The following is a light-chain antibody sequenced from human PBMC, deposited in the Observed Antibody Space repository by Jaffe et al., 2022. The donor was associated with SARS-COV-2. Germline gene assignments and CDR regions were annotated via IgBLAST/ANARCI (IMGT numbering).Light chain of an antibody. CDR2: GAF. J-gene: IGKJ3*01. CDR1: QSVSRSY. V-gene: IGKV3-20*01. Sequence: DIVLTQSPGTLSLSPGETATLSCRASQSVSRSYLAWYQQKPGQAPRLLIYGAFYRATGIPDRFSGSGSGTDFTLTISRLEPEDFAVYYCQQHTYPFFTFGPGTRVDIK. CDR3: QQHTYPFFT.